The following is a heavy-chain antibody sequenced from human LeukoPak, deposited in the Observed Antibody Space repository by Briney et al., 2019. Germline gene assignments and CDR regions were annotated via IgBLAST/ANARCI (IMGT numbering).Heavy chain of an antibody. D-gene: IGHD1-26*01. Sequence: ASVNVSCKASGYTFTDFDIHWVRQAPGQGLEWMGLIHPNTGDTYFAQKFRGRVTMTRDTSISTAYMELNRLTSDDTAVYYCARDYSGSYNHWAQGTLVTISS. CDR1: GYTFTDFD. J-gene: IGHJ5*02. CDR3: ARDYSGSYNH. V-gene: IGHV1-2*06. CDR2: IHPNTGDT.